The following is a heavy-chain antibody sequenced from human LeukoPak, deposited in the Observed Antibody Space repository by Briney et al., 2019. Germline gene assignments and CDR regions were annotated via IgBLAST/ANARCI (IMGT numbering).Heavy chain of an antibody. V-gene: IGHV3-23*01. J-gene: IGHJ4*02. CDR1: GFTFSGSA. CDR3: AREHYGDHYFDY. CDR2: ISYSGANS. D-gene: IGHD4-17*01. Sequence: GGSLRLSCAASGFTFSGSAMSWVRQAPGEGLEWVSLISYSGANSYYTDSVRGRFTISRDNSKNTLYLQMNSLRPEDTAVYYCAREHYGDHYFDYWGQGTLVTVSS.